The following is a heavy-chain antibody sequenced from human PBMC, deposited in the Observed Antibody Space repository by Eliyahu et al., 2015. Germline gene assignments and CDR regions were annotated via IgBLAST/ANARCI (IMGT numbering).Heavy chain of an antibody. CDR2: IWSEGIKE. V-gene: IGHV3-33*01. CDR3: ARDRQTFDY. Sequence: QVYLVESGGGVVQPGRSLRLSCAASGFPFVPYAMHWVRHTPGKGLEWVTTIWSEGIKEYYADSVKGRFTVSRDDSKSTLYLQMDRLRVEDTGIYFCARDRQTFDYWGQGTVVTVSS. CDR1: GFPFVPYA. J-gene: IGHJ4*02.